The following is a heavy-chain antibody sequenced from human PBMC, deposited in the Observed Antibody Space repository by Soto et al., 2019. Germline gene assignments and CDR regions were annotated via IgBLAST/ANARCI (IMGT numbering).Heavy chain of an antibody. CDR3: AKDRRPKYYYDSSGYFDY. D-gene: IGHD3-22*01. CDR2: ISGSGGST. Sequence: PGGSLRLSCAASGFPFSSYAMSWVRQAPGKGLEWVSAISGSGGSTYYADSVKGRFTISRDNSKNTLYLQMNSLRAEDTAVYYCAKDRRPKYYYDSSGYFDYWGQGTLVTVSS. CDR1: GFPFSSYA. V-gene: IGHV3-23*01. J-gene: IGHJ4*02.